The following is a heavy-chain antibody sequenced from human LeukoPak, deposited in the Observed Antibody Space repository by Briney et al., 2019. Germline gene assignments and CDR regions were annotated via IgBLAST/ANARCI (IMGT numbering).Heavy chain of an antibody. J-gene: IGHJ4*02. Sequence: GGSLRLSCAASGFTVSSNYMSWVRQAPGKGLEWVSVIYSGGSTDYPDSVKGRFTISRDISKNTVYIQMSSLRVDDTAIYYCARAYAGNSGCYEYWGQGTLVTVSS. V-gene: IGHV3-53*01. D-gene: IGHD4-23*01. CDR1: GFTVSSNY. CDR2: IYSGGST. CDR3: ARAYAGNSGCYEY.